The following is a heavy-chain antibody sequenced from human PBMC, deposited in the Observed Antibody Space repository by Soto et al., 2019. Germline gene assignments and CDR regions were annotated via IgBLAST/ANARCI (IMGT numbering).Heavy chain of an antibody. CDR1: GGSISSSSYY. J-gene: IGHJ4*02. CDR3: AREPVDTAMVTFPLFDY. D-gene: IGHD5-18*01. V-gene: IGHV4-39*02. CDR2: IYYSGST. Sequence: SETLSLTCTVSGGSISSSSYYWGWIRQPPGKGLEWIGSIYYSGSTYYNPSLKSRVTISVDTSKNQFSLKLSSVTAADTAVYYCAREPVDTAMVTFPLFDYWGQGTLVTVSS.